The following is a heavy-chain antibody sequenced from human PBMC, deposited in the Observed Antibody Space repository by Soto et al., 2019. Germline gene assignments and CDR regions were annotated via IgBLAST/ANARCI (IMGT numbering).Heavy chain of an antibody. CDR2: IYYSGST. CDR3: ARQTGPIDY. CDR1: GGSISSYY. Sequence: PSETLSLTCTVSGGSISSYYWSWIRQPPGKGLEWIGYIYYSGSTNYNPSLKSRVTISVDTSKNQFSLKLSSVTAADTAVYYCARQTGPIDYWGQGTLVTVSS. V-gene: IGHV4-59*08. J-gene: IGHJ4*02. D-gene: IGHD7-27*01.